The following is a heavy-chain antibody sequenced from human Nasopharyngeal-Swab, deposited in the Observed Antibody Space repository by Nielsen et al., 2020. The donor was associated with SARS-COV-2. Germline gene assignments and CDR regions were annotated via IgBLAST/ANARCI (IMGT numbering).Heavy chain of an antibody. V-gene: IGHV1-18*01. J-gene: IGHJ3*02. D-gene: IGHD6-13*01. CDR3: ARDLGYSSSWYQTMGAFDI. Sequence: WVRQAPGQGLEWMGWISAYNGNTNYAQKLQGRATMTTDTSTSTAYMELRSLRSDDTAVYYCARDLGYSSSWYQTMGAFDIWGQGTMVTVSS. CDR2: ISAYNGNT.